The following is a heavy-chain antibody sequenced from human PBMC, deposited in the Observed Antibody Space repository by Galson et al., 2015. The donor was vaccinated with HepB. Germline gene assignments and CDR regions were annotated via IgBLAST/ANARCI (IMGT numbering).Heavy chain of an antibody. CDR2: INTDTGNP. CDR1: GYTFTTYS. Sequence: SVKVSCRASGYTFTTYSINWVRQAPGQGLEWMGWINTDTGNPAYAQGFTGRFVFSLDTSVSTAYLQISSLRAEDTAVYYCARDRFSPILWGQGTLVTVSS. V-gene: IGHV7-4-1*02. CDR3: ARDRFSPIL. J-gene: IGHJ4*02.